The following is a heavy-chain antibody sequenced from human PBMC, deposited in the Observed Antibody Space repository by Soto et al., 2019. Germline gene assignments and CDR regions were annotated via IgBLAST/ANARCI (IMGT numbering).Heavy chain of an antibody. J-gene: IGHJ6*03. CDR3: ARSSYYDFWSGYYRDTYYYYYMDV. D-gene: IGHD3-3*01. V-gene: IGHV4-59*08. Sequence: SETLSLTCTVSGGSISSYYWSWIRQPPGKGLEWIGYIYYSGSTNYNPSLKSRVTISVDTSKNQFSLKLSSVTAADTAVYYCARSSYYDFWSGYYRDTYYYYYMDVWGKGTTVTVSS. CDR1: GGSISSYY. CDR2: IYYSGST.